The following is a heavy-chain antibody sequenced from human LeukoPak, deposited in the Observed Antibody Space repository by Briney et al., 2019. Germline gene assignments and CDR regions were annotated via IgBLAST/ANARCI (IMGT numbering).Heavy chain of an antibody. Sequence: SETPSLTCTVSGGSISSYYWSWLRQLPGKGLEWLGFIYYSGSTHYKSSLKSRVTISVDTSKNQFSLRLTSVTAADTAVYYCARHSGSSPHYFDYWGQGTLVTVSS. CDR3: ARHSGSSPHYFDY. CDR2: IYYSGST. V-gene: IGHV4-59*08. D-gene: IGHD1-26*01. J-gene: IGHJ4*02. CDR1: GGSISSYY.